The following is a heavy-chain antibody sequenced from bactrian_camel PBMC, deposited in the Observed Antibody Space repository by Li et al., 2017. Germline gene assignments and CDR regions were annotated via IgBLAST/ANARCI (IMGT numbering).Heavy chain of an antibody. J-gene: IGHJ4*01. D-gene: IGHD2*01. CDR1: AYTPANVR. Sequence: HVQLVESGGGSVQAGGSLRLSCAFDAYTPANVRMAWFRQAPGKEREGVASLASDGSSIYANSLKGRFTISRDNQKNTLYLQLNSLKAEDTAMYYCAKGSVGYDRASNRGQGTQVTVS. CDR2: SLASDGSS. CDR3: AKGSVGYDRASN. V-gene: IGHV3S1*01.